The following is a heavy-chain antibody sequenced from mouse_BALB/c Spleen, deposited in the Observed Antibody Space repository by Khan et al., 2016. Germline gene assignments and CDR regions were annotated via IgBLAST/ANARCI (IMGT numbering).Heavy chain of an antibody. D-gene: IGHD2-4*01. CDR1: GFNIKDTY. Sequence: VQLQQSGAELVKPGASVKLSCTASGFNIKDTYMHWVKQRPEQGLEWIGRIDPANGNTKYDPKFQGKATITADTSSNPAYLQLSSLTSEDTAVYYCARSPYDYDVGFAYGGQGTLVTVSA. CDR3: ARSPYDYDVGFAY. J-gene: IGHJ3*01. CDR2: IDPANGNT. V-gene: IGHV14-3*02.